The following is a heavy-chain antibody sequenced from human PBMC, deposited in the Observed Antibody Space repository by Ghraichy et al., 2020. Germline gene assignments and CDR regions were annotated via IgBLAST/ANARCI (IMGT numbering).Heavy chain of an antibody. D-gene: IGHD2-21*02. CDR3: ARDKVVVTAIPQARPYYFDY. CDR1: GFTFSSYG. J-gene: IGHJ4*02. CDR2: IWYDGSNK. V-gene: IGHV3-33*08. Sequence: SCAASGFTFSSYGMHWVRQAPGKGLEWVAVIWYDGSNKYYADSVKGRFTISRDNSKNTLYLQMNSLRAEDTAVYYCARDKVVVTAIPQARPYYFDYWGQGTLVTVSS.